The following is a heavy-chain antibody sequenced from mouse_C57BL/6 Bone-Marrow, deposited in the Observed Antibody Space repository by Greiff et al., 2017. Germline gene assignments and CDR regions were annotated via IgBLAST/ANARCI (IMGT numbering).Heavy chain of an antibody. CDR1: GFSLTSYA. J-gene: IGHJ1*03. V-gene: IGHV2-9-1*01. Sequence: VQRVESGPGLVAPSQSLSITCTVSGFSLTSYAISWVRQPPGKGLEWLGVIWTGGGTNYNSALKSRLSISKDNSKSQVFLKMNSLQTDDTARYYCARKELYYYGSSYWYFDVWGTGTTVTVSS. CDR3: ARKELYYYGSSYWYFDV. CDR2: IWTGGGT. D-gene: IGHD1-1*01.